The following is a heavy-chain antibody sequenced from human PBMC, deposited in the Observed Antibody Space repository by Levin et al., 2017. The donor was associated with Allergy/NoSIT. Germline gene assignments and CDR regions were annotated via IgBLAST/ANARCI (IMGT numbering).Heavy chain of an antibody. D-gene: IGHD3-10*01. V-gene: IGHV3-7*05. CDR3: PASGAVGNP. CDR2: INGDTSQR. Sequence: PGGSLRLSCAASGLTFDTYWMSWVRQAPGKGLEWVAHINGDTSQRYYVESVKGRFTISRDNAKNSPFLQMNSLLVEDASVYYCPASGAVGNPGGQGTLVTVS. J-gene: IGHJ5*02. CDR1: GLTFDTYW.